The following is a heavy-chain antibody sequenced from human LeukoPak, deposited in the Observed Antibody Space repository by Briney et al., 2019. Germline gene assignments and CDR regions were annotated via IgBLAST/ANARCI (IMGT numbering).Heavy chain of an antibody. V-gene: IGHV1-46*01. Sequence: GASVKVSCKASGYNFISYYMHWVRQAPGQGLEWMGIINPSGGSTSYAQKFQDRVTMTRDTSTSTVYMELSSLKSEDTAVNYCAREDVVLVDAVRYYYYGMDVWGQGTLVTVS. J-gene: IGHJ6*02. CDR2: INPSGGST. D-gene: IGHD2-8*01. CDR1: GYNFISYY. CDR3: AREDVVLVDAVRYYYYGMDV.